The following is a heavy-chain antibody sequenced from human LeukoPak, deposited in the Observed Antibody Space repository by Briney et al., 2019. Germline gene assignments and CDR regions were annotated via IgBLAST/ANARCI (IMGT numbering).Heavy chain of an antibody. CDR3: ARVGSTMIVVDKVNWFDP. CDR1: GGSISSGGYY. J-gene: IGHJ5*02. Sequence: SETLSLTCTVSGGSISSGGYYWSWIRQHPGKGLEWIGYIYYSGSTYYNPSLKSRVTISVDTSENQFSLKLSSVTAADTAVYYCARVGSTMIVVDKVNWFDPWGQGTLVTVSS. D-gene: IGHD3-22*01. CDR2: IYYSGST. V-gene: IGHV4-31*03.